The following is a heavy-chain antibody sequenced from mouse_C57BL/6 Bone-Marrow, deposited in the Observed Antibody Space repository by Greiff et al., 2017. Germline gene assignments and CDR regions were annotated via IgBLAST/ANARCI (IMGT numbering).Heavy chain of an antibody. J-gene: IGHJ4*01. Sequence: EVNLVESGGDLVKPGGSLKLSCAASGFTFSSYGMSWVRQTPDKRLEWVATISSGGSYTYYPDSVKGRFTISRDNAKNTLYLQMSSLKSEDTAMYYCARQGHYYAMDYWGQGTSVTVSS. V-gene: IGHV5-6*01. CDR2: ISSGGSYT. CDR1: GFTFSSYG. CDR3: ARQGHYYAMDY.